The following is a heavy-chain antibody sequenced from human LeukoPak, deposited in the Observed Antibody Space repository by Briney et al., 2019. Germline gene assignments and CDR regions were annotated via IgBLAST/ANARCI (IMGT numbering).Heavy chain of an antibody. Sequence: PGGSLRLSCAASGFTFSSYAMHWVRQAPGKGLEWVAVISYDGSNKYYADSVKGRFTISRDNSKNTLYLQMNSLRAEDTAVYYCAKDFPGSYLDYWGQGTLVTVSS. J-gene: IGHJ4*02. CDR2: ISYDGSNK. D-gene: IGHD1-26*01. CDR1: GFTFSSYA. CDR3: AKDFPGSYLDY. V-gene: IGHV3-30*04.